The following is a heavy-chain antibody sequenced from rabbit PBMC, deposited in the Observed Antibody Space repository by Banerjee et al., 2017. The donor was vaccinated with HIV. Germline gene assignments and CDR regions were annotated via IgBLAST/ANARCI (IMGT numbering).Heavy chain of an antibody. Sequence: EESGGGLVQPEGSLTLTCTASGFSFSGSQWICWVRQAPEMGLEWIACIDAGGSPNTYYANWAKGRFTISETSSTTVTLQMTSLTAADTATYFCARNLGDWRNLWGPGTLVTVS. CDR3: ARNLGDWRNL. J-gene: IGHJ4*01. CDR1: GFSFSGSQW. D-gene: IGHD5-1*01. V-gene: IGHV1S45*01. CDR2: IDAGGSPNT.